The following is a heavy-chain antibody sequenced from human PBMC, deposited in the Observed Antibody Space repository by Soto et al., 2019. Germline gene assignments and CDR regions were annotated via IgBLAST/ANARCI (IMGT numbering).Heavy chain of an antibody. V-gene: IGHV3-7*04. CDR2: IKQDGSEK. CDR3: ARVSESGGIVVVFDWFDP. Sequence: GGSLRLSCAASGFTFSSYWMSWVRQAPGKGLEWVANIKQDGSEKYYVDSVKGRFTISRDNAKNSLYLQMNSLRAEDTAVYYCARVSESGGIVVVFDWFDPWGQGTLVTVSS. J-gene: IGHJ5*02. CDR1: GFTFSSYW. D-gene: IGHD2-15*01.